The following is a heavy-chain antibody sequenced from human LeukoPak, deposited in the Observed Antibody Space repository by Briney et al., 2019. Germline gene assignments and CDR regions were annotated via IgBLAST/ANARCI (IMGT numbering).Heavy chain of an antibody. CDR2: IYTSGST. CDR3: ARGPVREQQLEYFQH. J-gene: IGHJ1*01. Sequence: SETLSLTCTVSGGSISSGSYYWSWIRQPAGKGLEWIGRIYTSGSTNYNPSLKSRVTISVDTSKNQFSLKLSSVTAADTAVYYCARGPVREQQLEYFQHWGQGTLVTVSS. D-gene: IGHD6-13*01. CDR1: GGSISSGSYY. V-gene: IGHV4-61*02.